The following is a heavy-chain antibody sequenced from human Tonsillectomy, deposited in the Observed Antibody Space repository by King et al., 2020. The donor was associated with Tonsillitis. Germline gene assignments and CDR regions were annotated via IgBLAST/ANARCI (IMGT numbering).Heavy chain of an antibody. V-gene: IGHV3-53*01. J-gene: IGHJ4*02. D-gene: IGHD6-13*01. CDR2: IYSGGST. CDR1: GFTVSFNY. Sequence: VQLVESGGGLIQPGGSLRLSCAASGFTVSFNYMSWVRQAPGTGLEWVSDIYSGGSTYYAYSVKGRITISRDNSKNTLYLQMNSLRAEDTAVYYCARDEAAAGIFDYWGQGTLVTVSS. CDR3: ARDEAAAGIFDY.